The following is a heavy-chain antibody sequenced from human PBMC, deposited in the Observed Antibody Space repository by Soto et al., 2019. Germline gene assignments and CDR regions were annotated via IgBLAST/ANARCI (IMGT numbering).Heavy chain of an antibody. CDR2: ISAYNGNT. CDR1: GYTFTSYG. V-gene: IGHV1-18*01. D-gene: IGHD6-19*01. Sequence: ASVKVSCKASGYTFTSYGISWVRQAPGQGLEWMGWISAYNGNTNYAQKLQGRVTMTTDTSTSTAYMELRSLRSDDTAVYYCAYLYSSGWYDAPDDAFDIWGRGTMVTVSS. J-gene: IGHJ3*02. CDR3: AYLYSSGWYDAPDDAFDI.